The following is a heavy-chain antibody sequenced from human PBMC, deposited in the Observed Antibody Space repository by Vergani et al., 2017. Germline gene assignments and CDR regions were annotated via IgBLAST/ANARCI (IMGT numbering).Heavy chain of an antibody. CDR2: IIPSFGTA. D-gene: IGHD5-24*01. J-gene: IGHJ6*03. V-gene: IGHV1-69*01. Sequence: QVQLVQSGAEVKKPGSSVKVSCKASGGTFSSYAISWVRQAPGQGLEWMGGIIPSFGTANYAQTFKVRVTITADESTGTAYMELISLRSEDTAVYYCAIDLWPTSEMATTSYYFYMDVGGEGCTVSVSS. CDR1: GGTFSSYA. CDR3: AIDLWPTSEMATTSYYFYMDV.